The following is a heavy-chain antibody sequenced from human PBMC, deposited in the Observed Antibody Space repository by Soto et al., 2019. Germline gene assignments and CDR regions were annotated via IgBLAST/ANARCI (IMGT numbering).Heavy chain of an antibody. V-gene: IGHV1-2*04. J-gene: IGHJ4*02. CDR1: GYTFTGYY. D-gene: IGHD4-4*01. Sequence: QVQLVQSGAEVKKPGASVKVSCKASGYTFTGYYMHWVRQAPGQGLEWRGWINPNSGGTNYAQKSQGWVTMTRDTSISTAYMELSRLRSDDTAVYYCARDVSSGRDGYSPSFDSWGQGTLVTVSS. CDR3: ARDVSSGRDGYSPSFDS. CDR2: INPNSGGT.